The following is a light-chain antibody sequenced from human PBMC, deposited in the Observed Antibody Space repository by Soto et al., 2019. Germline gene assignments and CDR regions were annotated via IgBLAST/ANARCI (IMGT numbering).Light chain of an antibody. CDR3: AAWDDSLIGPV. CDR1: SSNIGSNS. J-gene: IGLJ2*01. V-gene: IGLV1-44*01. CDR2: NSD. Sequence: QSVLTQPPSASGTPGQRVTISCSGTSSNIGSNSVSWYHHLPGTAPKLLIYNSDQRPSGVPDRFSGSKSDTSASLAISGLQSEDEADYYCAAWDDSLIGPVFGGGTKVTVL.